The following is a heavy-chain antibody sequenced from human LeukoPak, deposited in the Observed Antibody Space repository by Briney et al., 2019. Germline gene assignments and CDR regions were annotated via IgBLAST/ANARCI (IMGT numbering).Heavy chain of an antibody. Sequence: SETLSLTCTVSGGSITNYYWSWIRQPPGKGLEWTGYIYYNGSTNYNPSLKSRVTISVDTSKNQFSLKLSSVTAADTAVYYGARELRGWSPPYFFDYWGRGILVSVSS. CDR2: IYYNGST. D-gene: IGHD6-19*01. J-gene: IGHJ4*02. CDR3: ARELRGWSPPYFFDY. CDR1: GGSITNYY. V-gene: IGHV4-59*01.